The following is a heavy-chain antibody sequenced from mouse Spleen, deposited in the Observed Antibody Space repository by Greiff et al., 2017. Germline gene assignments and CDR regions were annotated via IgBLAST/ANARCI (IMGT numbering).Heavy chain of an antibody. Sequence: EVHLVESGGGLVKPGGSLKLSCAASGFTFSSYTMSWVRQTPAKRLEWVATISSGGGNNYYPDSVKGRFTISRDNARNTLYLQRSSLRSEDTAMYYCARGYSYYSSYYFDYWGQGTTLTVSS. CDR2: ISSGGGNN. D-gene: IGHD2-12*01. CDR1: GFTFSSYT. J-gene: IGHJ2*01. V-gene: IGHV5-9*04. CDR3: ARGYSYYSSYYFDY.